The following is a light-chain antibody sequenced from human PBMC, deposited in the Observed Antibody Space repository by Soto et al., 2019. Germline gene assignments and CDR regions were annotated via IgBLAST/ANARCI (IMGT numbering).Light chain of an antibody. V-gene: IGLV2-14*01. CDR1: SSDVGGYNY. Sequence: QSVLTQPASVSGSPGQSITISRTGTSSDVGGYNYVSWYQQHPGKAPKLMIYEVTNRPSGVSNRFSGSKSGNTASLTISGLQAEDEADYYCSSYTSSSTLLYVFGTGTKLTVL. J-gene: IGLJ1*01. CDR3: SSYTSSSTLLYV. CDR2: EVT.